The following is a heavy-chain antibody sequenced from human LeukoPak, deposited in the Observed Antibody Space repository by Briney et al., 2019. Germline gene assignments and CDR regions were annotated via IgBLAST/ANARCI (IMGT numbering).Heavy chain of an antibody. CDR1: GVSISNSNW. CDR3: ARVNSGRRFDY. V-gene: IGHV4-4*02. Sequence: SETLSLTCAVSGVSISNSNWWTWVRQPPGKGLEWIGEIYHSGSTNFNPSLKSRVTASVDKSENQFSLKLTSVTAADTALYYWARVNSGRRFDYWGQGILVTVSS. CDR2: IYHSGST. J-gene: IGHJ4*02. D-gene: IGHD5-12*01.